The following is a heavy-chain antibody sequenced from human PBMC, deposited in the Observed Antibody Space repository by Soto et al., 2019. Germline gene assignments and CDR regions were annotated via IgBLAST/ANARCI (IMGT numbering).Heavy chain of an antibody. J-gene: IGHJ4*02. Sequence: EVQLVESGGGLVKPGGSLRLSCAASGFTFSSYSMNWVRRAPGKGLEWVSSISSSSSYIYYADSVKGRFTISRDNAKNSLYLQMNSLRAEDTAVYYCARDRSSGWYASSYYWGQGTLVTVSS. CDR1: GFTFSSYS. V-gene: IGHV3-21*01. D-gene: IGHD6-19*01. CDR2: ISSSSSYI. CDR3: ARDRSSGWYASSYY.